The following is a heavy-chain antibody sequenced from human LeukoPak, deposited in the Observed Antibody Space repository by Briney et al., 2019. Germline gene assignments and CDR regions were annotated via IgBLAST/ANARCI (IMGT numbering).Heavy chain of an antibody. CDR2: IYYSGST. CDR1: GGSISSHY. CDR3: ARVSLRGFDY. V-gene: IGHV4-59*11. Sequence: SETLSLTCTVSGGSISSHYWSWIRQPPGKGLEWIGYIYYSGSTNYNPSLKSRVAISVDTSKNQFSLKLSSVTAADTAVYYCARVSLRGFDYWGQGTLVTVSS. D-gene: IGHD5-12*01. J-gene: IGHJ4*02.